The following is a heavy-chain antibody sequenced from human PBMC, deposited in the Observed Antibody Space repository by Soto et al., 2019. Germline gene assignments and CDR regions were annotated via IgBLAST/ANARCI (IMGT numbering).Heavy chain of an antibody. CDR2: IIPIFGTA. D-gene: IGHD1-26*01. J-gene: IGHJ4*02. CDR1: GGTFSSYA. V-gene: IGHV1-69*01. CDR3: ARRGHSGSFYFDY. Sequence: QVQLVQSVAEVKKPGSSVKVSCKASGGTFSSYAISWVRQAPGQGLEWMGGIIPIFGTANYAQKFQGRVTITADESTSTAYMELSSLRSEDTAVYSCARRGHSGSFYFDYWGQGTLVTVSS.